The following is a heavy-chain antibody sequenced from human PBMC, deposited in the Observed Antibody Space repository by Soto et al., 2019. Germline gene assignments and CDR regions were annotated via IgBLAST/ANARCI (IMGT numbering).Heavy chain of an antibody. CDR2: ISDSGGDT. CDR1: GFTFSSYA. D-gene: IGHD6-13*01. J-gene: IGHJ3*02. V-gene: IGHV3-23*01. Sequence: EVQLLESGGDLVQPGGSLRLSCSASGFTFSSYAMSWVRQAPGMGLEWVSAISDSGGDTYYADSVKGRFTISRDNSMSTLYLQMSSLRAEDTAVYFCAKRVLYSSSWVAFDIWGQGTMVTVSS. CDR3: AKRVLYSSSWVAFDI.